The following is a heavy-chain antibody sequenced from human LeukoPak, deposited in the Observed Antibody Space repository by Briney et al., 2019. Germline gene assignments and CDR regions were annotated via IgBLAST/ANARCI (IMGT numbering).Heavy chain of an antibody. CDR2: IYHSGST. CDR3: ASGGSYFNVGGMDV. V-gene: IGHV4-30-2*01. Sequence: SETLSLTCAVSGGSTSSGGYSWSWIRQPPGKGLEWIGYIYHSGSTYYNPSLKSRVTISVDRSKNQFSLKLSSVTAADTAVYYCASGGSYFNVGGMDVWGQGTTVTVSS. J-gene: IGHJ6*02. D-gene: IGHD1-26*01. CDR1: GGSTSSGGYS.